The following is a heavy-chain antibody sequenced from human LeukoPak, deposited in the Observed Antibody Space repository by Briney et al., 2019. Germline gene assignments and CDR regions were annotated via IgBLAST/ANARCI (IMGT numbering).Heavy chain of an antibody. D-gene: IGHD2-15*01. V-gene: IGHV1-69*04. CDR2: IIPILGIA. Sequence: SVKISCKASGGTFSSYAISWVRQAPGQGLEWMGRIIPILGIANYAQKFQGRVTITADKSTSTAYMELSSLRSEDTAGYYCARDLEPVYSLGPSKAPPVWGQGTTVTVSS. CDR3: ARDLEPVYSLGPSKAPPV. CDR1: GGTFSSYA. J-gene: IGHJ6*02.